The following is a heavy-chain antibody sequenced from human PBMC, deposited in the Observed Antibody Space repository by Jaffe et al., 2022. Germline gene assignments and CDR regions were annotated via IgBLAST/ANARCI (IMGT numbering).Heavy chain of an antibody. Sequence: EVQLVESGGGLVQPGGSLKLSCAASGFTFSVYAMHWVRQASGKGLEWVGRIRSKANSYATDYAASVKDRFTISRDDSKSTAYLHIQSLKTEDTAVYYCTRYSAYYHSYMDFWGRGTTVTVSS. V-gene: IGHV3-73*02. CDR1: GFTFSVYA. D-gene: IGHD2-15*01. CDR2: IRSKANSYAT. CDR3: TRYSAYYHSYMDF. J-gene: IGHJ6*03.